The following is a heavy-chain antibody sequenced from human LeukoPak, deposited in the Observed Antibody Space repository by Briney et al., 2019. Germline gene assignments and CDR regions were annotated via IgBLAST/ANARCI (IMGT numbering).Heavy chain of an antibody. Sequence: GRSLRLSCAASGFTFRAYGMHWVRQAPGKGLEWVAFISYDGSNKYCGDFVKGRFTISRDNSKKTLHLQMDSLRAEDTAVYYCAKEWLDTEQRNYNYYGMDVWGQGTTVTVSS. V-gene: IGHV3-30*18. D-gene: IGHD3-22*01. J-gene: IGHJ6*02. CDR1: GFTFRAYG. CDR2: ISYDGSNK. CDR3: AKEWLDTEQRNYNYYGMDV.